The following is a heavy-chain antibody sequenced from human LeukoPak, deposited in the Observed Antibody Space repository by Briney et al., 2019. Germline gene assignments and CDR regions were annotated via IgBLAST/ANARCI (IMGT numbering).Heavy chain of an antibody. Sequence: PGGSLRLSCAASGFTFNSYAMTWVRQAPGKGLEWVSGISGSGARTFYADSVKGWFTISRDNSKNTLDLQMNSLRPEDTATYYCAKANCGGECYYVMAVWGQGATVTVSS. CDR2: ISGSGART. J-gene: IGHJ6*02. V-gene: IGHV3-23*01. CDR1: GFTFNSYA. D-gene: IGHD2-21*01. CDR3: AKANCGGECYYVMAV.